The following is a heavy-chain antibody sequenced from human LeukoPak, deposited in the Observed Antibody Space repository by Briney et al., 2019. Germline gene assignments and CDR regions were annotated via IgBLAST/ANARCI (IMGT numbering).Heavy chain of an antibody. CDR2: INPNSGGT. D-gene: IGHD2-2*01. CDR1: GYTFTGYY. V-gene: IGHV1-2*02. CDR3: ARRVGYCSSTSCYLRAYYYGSGSYGDAFDI. Sequence: ASVKVSCKASGYTFTGYYMHWVRQAPGQGLEWMGWINPNSGGTNYAQKFQGRVTMTRDTSISTAYMELSRLRSDDTAVYYCARRVGYCSSTSCYLRAYYYGSGSYGDAFDIWGQGTMVTVSS. J-gene: IGHJ3*02.